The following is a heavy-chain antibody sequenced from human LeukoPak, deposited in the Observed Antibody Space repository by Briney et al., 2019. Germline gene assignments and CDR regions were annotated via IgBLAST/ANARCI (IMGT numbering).Heavy chain of an antibody. CDR1: GGTFSSYY. D-gene: IGHD3-22*01. CDR2: INPNSGGT. Sequence: ASVKVSCKASGGTFSSYYMHWVRQAPGQGLEWMGRINPNSGGTNYAQKFQGRVTMTRDTSISTAYMELSRLRSDDTAVYYCARGMYYYDSSGYYYSGYWGQGTLVTVSS. V-gene: IGHV1-2*06. CDR3: ARGMYYYDSSGYYYSGY. J-gene: IGHJ4*02.